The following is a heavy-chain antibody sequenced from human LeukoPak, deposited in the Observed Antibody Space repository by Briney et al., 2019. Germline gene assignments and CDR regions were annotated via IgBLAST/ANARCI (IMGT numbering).Heavy chain of an antibody. CDR1: GGSYSAYY. CDR3: ARGPTISETGYFDY. D-gene: IGHD1-1*01. Sequence: SETLSLTCAVYGGSYSAYYWSWIRQSPGKGLQWIAEVNHRGDTNYNPSVKGRVTISVDTSKNQFSLKVTSLTAADTAVYYCARGPTISETGYFDYWGQGTLVTVSS. CDR2: VNHRGDT. J-gene: IGHJ4*03. V-gene: IGHV4-34*01.